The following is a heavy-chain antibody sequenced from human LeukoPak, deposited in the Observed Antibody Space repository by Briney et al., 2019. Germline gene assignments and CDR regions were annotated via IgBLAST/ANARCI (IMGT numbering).Heavy chain of an antibody. D-gene: IGHD2-15*01. J-gene: IGHJ5*02. Sequence: SETLSLTCTVSGGSISTYYWSWIRQPPGKRLEWIGYIYYSGSTNYNPSLKSRVTISIDTSKNQFSLRLSSVTAADTAVYYCARDNSGGGSVFDPWGQGTLVTVSS. V-gene: IGHV4-59*01. CDR1: GGSISTYY. CDR3: ARDNSGGGSVFDP. CDR2: IYYSGST.